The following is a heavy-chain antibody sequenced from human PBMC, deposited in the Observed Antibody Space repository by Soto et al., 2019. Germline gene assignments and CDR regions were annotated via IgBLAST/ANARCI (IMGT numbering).Heavy chain of an antibody. V-gene: IGHV3-7*05. D-gene: IGHD1-26*01. CDR3: ARDGYGGCLDY. J-gene: IGHJ4*02. CDR2: IREDGGRK. CDR1: GFTFDIYW. Sequence: EVHLVESGGGLVQPGGSLRLSCAASGFTFDIYWLSWVRQFPDRRLEWVANIREDGGRKGYVDSVEGRFTISRDNAKTSVYLQMDGLRVDDTAVYFCARDGYGGCLDYWGLGTLVTVSS.